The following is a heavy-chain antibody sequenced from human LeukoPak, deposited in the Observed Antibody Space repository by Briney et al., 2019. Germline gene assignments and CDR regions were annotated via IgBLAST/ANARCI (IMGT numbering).Heavy chain of an antibody. D-gene: IGHD4-23*01. Sequence: GESLKISCKGSGYSFISYWIGWVRQMPGKGREWIRIIYPGDSDTRYSPSFQGQVTISADKSISTAYLQWSSLKASDTAMYYCARAPANSVYYFEYWGQGTLVTVSS. CDR3: ARAPANSVYYFEY. CDR2: IYPGDSDT. V-gene: IGHV5-51*01. J-gene: IGHJ4*02. CDR1: GYSFISYW.